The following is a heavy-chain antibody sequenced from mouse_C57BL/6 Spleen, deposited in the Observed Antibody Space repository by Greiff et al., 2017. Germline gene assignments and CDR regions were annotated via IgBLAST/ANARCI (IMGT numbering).Heavy chain of an antibody. J-gene: IGHJ3*01. CDR2: IWGDGST. CDR1: GFSLTSYG. D-gene: IGHD1-1*01. CDR3: SHYYGSSYGAY. Sequence: QVHVKQSGPGLVAPSQSLSITCTVSGFSLTSYGVSWVRQPPGKGLEWLGVIWGDGSTNYHSALISRLSISKDNSKSQVFLKLNSLQTDDTATYYCSHYYGSSYGAYWGQGTLVTVSA. V-gene: IGHV2-3*01.